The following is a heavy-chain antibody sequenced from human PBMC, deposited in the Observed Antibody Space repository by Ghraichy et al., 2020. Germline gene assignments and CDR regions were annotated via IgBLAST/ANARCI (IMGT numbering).Heavy chain of an antibody. CDR1: GFTFSSYE. J-gene: IGHJ4*02. V-gene: IGHV3-48*03. CDR3: ARDGRDQLLLQSEDLDY. Sequence: GGSLRLSCAASGFTFSSYEMNWVRQAPGKGLEWVSYISSRGSTIYYADSVKGRFTISRDNAKNSLYLQMNSLRAEDTAVYYCARDGRDQLLLQSEDLDYWGQGTLVTVSS. CDR2: ISSRGSTI. D-gene: IGHD2-2*01.